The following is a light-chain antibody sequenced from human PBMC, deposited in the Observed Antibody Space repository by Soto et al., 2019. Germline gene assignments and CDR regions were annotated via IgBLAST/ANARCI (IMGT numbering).Light chain of an antibody. CDR1: QTVRNSY. Sequence: EFVLTQSPGTLSLSPGERATLSCMASQTVRNSYLAWYQQKPGQAPRLLIYGASSRATGIPDRFSGSGSGTDFTLTISRLEPEDFAVYYCQQYGSSPPRTFGQGTKVDIK. CDR3: QQYGSSPPRT. J-gene: IGKJ1*01. CDR2: GAS. V-gene: IGKV3-20*01.